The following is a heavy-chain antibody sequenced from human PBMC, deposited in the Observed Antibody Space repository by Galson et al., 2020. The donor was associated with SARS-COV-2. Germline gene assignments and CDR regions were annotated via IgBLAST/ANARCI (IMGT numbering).Heavy chain of an antibody. Sequence: SETLSLTCTVSGGSISSYYWSWIRQPPGKGLEWIGYIYYSGSTNYNPSLKSRVTTSVDTSKNQFSLKLSTVTAADTAVYYCASLAAAGTPFDYWGQGTLVTVSS. V-gene: IGHV4-59*01. J-gene: IGHJ4*02. D-gene: IGHD6-13*01. CDR3: ASLAAAGTPFDY. CDR2: IYYSGST. CDR1: GGSISSYY.